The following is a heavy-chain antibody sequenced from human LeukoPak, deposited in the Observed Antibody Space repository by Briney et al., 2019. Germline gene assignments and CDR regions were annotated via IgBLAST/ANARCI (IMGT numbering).Heavy chain of an antibody. Sequence: PGGSLRLSCAASGXTFSSYWMNWVRQAPGKGLEWVANINQDGSEKHYVDSVKGRFTISRDNAKNSLYLQMSSLRAEDTAVYYCAWGGFRFFAHWGQGTLVTVSS. V-gene: IGHV3-7*04. CDR3: AWGGFRFFAH. J-gene: IGHJ5*02. CDR1: GXTFSSYW. D-gene: IGHD3-16*02. CDR2: INQDGSEK.